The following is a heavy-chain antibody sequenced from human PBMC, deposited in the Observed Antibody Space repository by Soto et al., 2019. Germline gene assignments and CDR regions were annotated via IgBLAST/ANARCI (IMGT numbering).Heavy chain of an antibody. D-gene: IGHD3-10*01. CDR2: ISGSGGST. J-gene: IGHJ4*02. V-gene: IGHV3-23*01. Sequence: GGSLRLSCAASGFTFSSYAMSWVRQAPGKGLEWVSAISGSGGSTYYADSVKGRFTISRDNSKNTLYLQMNSLRAEDTAVYYCAKVMVRGVIRAPYLDYWGQGTLVTVSS. CDR3: AKVMVRGVIRAPYLDY. CDR1: GFTFSSYA.